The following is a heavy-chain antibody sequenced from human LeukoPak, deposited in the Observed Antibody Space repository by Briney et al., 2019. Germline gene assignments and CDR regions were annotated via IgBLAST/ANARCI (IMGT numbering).Heavy chain of an antibody. CDR1: GFTFSSYS. V-gene: IGHV3-21*01. J-gene: IGHJ4*02. D-gene: IGHD3-9*01. Sequence: GGSLRLSCAASGFTFSSYSMNWVRQAPGKGLEWVSSISSSSSYIYYADSVKGRFTISRDNAKNSLYLQMNSPRAEDTAVYYCAGSSYDILTGYSVWGQGTLVTVSS. CDR3: AGSSYDILTGYSV. CDR2: ISSSSSYI.